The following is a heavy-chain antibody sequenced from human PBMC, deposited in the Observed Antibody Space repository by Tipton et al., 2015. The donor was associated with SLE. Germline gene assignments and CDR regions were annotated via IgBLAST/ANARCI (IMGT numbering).Heavy chain of an antibody. V-gene: IGHV3-23*04. J-gene: IGHJ3*02. D-gene: IGHD3-10*01. CDR3: AKDREVEWFGGVKDAFDI. CDR2: ISGSGGST. CDR1: GYTFTSYA. Sequence: QLVQSGAEVKKPGASVKVSCKASGYTFTSYAMSWVRQAPGKGLEWVSAISGSGGSTYYADSVKGRFTISRDNSKNTLYLQMNSLRAEDTAVYYCAKDREVEWFGGVKDAFDIWGQGTMVTVSS.